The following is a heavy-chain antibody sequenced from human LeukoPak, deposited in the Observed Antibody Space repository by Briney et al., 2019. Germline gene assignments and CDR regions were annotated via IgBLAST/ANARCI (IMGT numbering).Heavy chain of an antibody. Sequence: GGSLRLSCAASGFTLSSYAMSWVRQAPGKGLEWVSTISGSGGSTYYADSVKGRFTISRDNSKSTLYLQMNSLRAEDTAVYYCAKSDSYYYGSGSVWGQGTLVTVSS. D-gene: IGHD3-10*01. CDR1: GFTLSSYA. CDR2: ISGSGGST. CDR3: AKSDSYYYGSGSV. J-gene: IGHJ4*02. V-gene: IGHV3-23*01.